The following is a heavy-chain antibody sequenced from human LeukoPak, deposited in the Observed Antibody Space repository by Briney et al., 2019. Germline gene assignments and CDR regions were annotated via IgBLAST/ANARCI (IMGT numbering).Heavy chain of an antibody. J-gene: IGHJ6*03. D-gene: IGHD6-13*01. V-gene: IGHV1-69*13. CDR1: GGTFSSYA. Sequence: SVKVSCKASGGTFSSYAISWVRQAPGQGLEWRGGIIPICGTANYAQKFQGRVTITADESTSTAYMELSSLRSEDTAVYYCARSLAAADLYYYYYMDVWGKGTTVTVSS. CDR2: IIPICGTA. CDR3: ARSLAAADLYYYYYMDV.